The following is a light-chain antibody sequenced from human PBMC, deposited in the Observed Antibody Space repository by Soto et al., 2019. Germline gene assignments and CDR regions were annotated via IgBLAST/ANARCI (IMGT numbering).Light chain of an antibody. V-gene: IGLV1-40*01. CDR2: GNS. Sequence: QPVLTQPPSVSGAPGQRVTISCTGSSSNIGAGYDVHWYQHLPGTAPKLLIYGNSNRPSGVPDRFSGSKSGTSASLAITGLQAEDEADYYCQSYDSSLSVFYVFGTGTKLTVL. CDR1: SSNIGAGYD. CDR3: QSYDSSLSVFYV. J-gene: IGLJ1*01.